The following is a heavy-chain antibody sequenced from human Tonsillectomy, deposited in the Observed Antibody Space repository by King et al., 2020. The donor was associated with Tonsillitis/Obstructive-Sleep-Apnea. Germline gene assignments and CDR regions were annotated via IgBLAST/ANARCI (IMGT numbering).Heavy chain of an antibody. CDR3: ARDPDRGIRYAAPSYFAP. D-gene: IGHD2-2*01. CDR2: ITPSSGTT. CDR1: GYTFTNYY. Sequence: QLVQSGAEVKKPGASVRISCRTSGYTFTNYYIHWVRQAPGQGLEWMGIITPSSGTTRTTDKYQGRVSMTRDTSTSTAYMELSSLRSEDTAAYFCARDPDRGIRYAAPSYFAPGAQGT. J-gene: IGHJ4*02. V-gene: IGHV1-46*01.